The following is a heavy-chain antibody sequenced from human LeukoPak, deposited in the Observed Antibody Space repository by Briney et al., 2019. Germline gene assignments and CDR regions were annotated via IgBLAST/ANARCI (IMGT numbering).Heavy chain of an antibody. CDR3: ARGLSYSGSQGEFDY. J-gene: IGHJ4*02. V-gene: IGHV1-2*02. CDR1: GYTFTGYY. CDR2: INPNSGGT. D-gene: IGHD1-26*01. Sequence: GASVTVSCKASGYTFTGYYMHWVRQAPGPGLEWMGWINPNSGGTNYAQKFQGRVTMTRDTSISTAYMELSRLRSDDTAVCYCARGLSYSGSQGEFDYWGQGTLVTVSS.